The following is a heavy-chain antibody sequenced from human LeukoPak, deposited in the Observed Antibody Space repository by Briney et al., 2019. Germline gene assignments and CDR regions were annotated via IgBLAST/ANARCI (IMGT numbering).Heavy chain of an antibody. J-gene: IGHJ4*02. CDR2: ISYSGST. CDR3: ARHAMGSSWYYDY. V-gene: IGHV4-59*08. D-gene: IGHD6-13*01. Sequence: SETLSLTCTVPGGSISNYYWSWIRQPPGKELEWIGYISYSGSTNYNPSLKSRVTISVDMSKNQFSLKLSSVTAADTAVYYCARHAMGSSWYYDYWGQGTLVTVSS. CDR1: GGSISNYY.